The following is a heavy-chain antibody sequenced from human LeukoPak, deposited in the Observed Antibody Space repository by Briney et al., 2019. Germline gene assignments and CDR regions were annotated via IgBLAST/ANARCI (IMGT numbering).Heavy chain of an antibody. D-gene: IGHD3-16*02. CDR1: GFTFSSYE. J-gene: IGHJ4*02. CDR3: ARMNDYVWGSYRYGGSYYFDY. CDR2: ISSSGSTI. Sequence: GGSLRLSCAASGFTFSSYEMNWVRQAPGKGLEWVSYISSSGSTIYYADSVKGRFTISRDNAKNSLYLQMNSLRAEDTAVYYCARMNDYVWGSYRYGGSYYFDYWGQGTLVTVSS. V-gene: IGHV3-48*03.